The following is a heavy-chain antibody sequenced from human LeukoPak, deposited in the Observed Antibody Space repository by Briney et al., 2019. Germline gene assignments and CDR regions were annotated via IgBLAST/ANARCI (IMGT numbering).Heavy chain of an antibody. V-gene: IGHV4-59*01. CDR1: GGSIRSYY. CDR3: ATPLTPDY. J-gene: IGHJ4*02. CDR2: IYYGGST. Sequence: SETLSLTCTVSGGSIRSYYWSWIRQPPGKGLEGVGDIYYGGSTNYDPPLKSRVTISVDTSRNQFSLKLSSVTAADTAVYYCATPLTPDYWGQGTLVTVSS.